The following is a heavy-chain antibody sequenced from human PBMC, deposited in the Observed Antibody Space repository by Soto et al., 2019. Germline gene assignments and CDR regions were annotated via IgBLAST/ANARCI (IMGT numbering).Heavy chain of an antibody. CDR3: ARDLHPSVPLLRFLELSHWFHP. CDR2: INAGNGKT. J-gene: IGHJ5*02. Sequence: ASEKVSCTASGYTFTSYAMHWARQAPGQRHERRDWINAGNGKTKNSRKFQGRVTISRDTSASTGYMELSSLRSEDPAVSYCARDLHPSVPLLRFLELSHWFHPWGQGTLVTVSS. CDR1: GYTFTSYA. V-gene: IGHV1-3*01. D-gene: IGHD3-3*01.